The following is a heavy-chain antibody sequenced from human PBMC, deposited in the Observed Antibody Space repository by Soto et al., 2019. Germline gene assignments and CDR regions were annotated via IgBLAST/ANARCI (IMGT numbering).Heavy chain of an antibody. V-gene: IGHV5-51*01. CDR2: IYPGDSDT. D-gene: IGHD6-13*01. J-gene: IGHJ6*02. Sequence: ESLKISCKGSGYSFTSYWIGWVRQMPGKGLAWMGIIYPGDSDTRYSPSFQGQVTISADKSISTAYLQWSSLKAPDTAMYYCARWGPEQPERPYYYYGMDVWGQGTTVTVSS. CDR3: ARWGPEQPERPYYYYGMDV. CDR1: GYSFTSYW.